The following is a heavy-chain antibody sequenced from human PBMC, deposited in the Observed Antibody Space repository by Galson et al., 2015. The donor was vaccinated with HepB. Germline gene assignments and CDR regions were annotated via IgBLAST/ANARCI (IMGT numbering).Heavy chain of an antibody. V-gene: IGHV3-66*01. Sequence: SLRLSCAASGFTVNSHYYMSWVRQAPVKGLEWVGVIYSAGNAYYGDSVQGRFTLSRDNFKRTMYLQMNSLRSEDTAVYYCVGENDIGPWGQGTLVTVSS. D-gene: IGHD5-12*01. CDR3: VGENDIGP. CDR1: GFTVNSHYY. J-gene: IGHJ5*02. CDR2: IYSAGNA.